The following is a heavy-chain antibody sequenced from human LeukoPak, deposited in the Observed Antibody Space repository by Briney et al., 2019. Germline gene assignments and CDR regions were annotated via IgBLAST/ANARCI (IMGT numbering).Heavy chain of an antibody. D-gene: IGHD3-22*01. CDR1: GFTFSSYA. J-gene: IGHJ4*02. V-gene: IGHV3-30*04. CDR2: ISYDGSNK. CDR3: ARDRDSSGCFDY. Sequence: GGSLRLSCAASGFTFSSYAMHWVRQAPGKGLEWVAVISYDGSNKYYADSVKGRFTISRDNSKNTLYLQMYSLRAEDTAVYYCARDRDSSGCFDYWGQGTLVTVSS.